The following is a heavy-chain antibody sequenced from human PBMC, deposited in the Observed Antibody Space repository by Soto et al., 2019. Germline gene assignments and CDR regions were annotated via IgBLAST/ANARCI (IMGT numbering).Heavy chain of an antibody. CDR2: IYPGDSDT. CDR3: ARLRGYCGGDCPDDYYGVDV. Sequence: EAHKNSCKGSGNRLTRHWNGLGRPMPGESPEWMGIIYPGDSDTRYSPSFQGQVTISADKSISTAYLQWSSLKASDTAMYYCARLRGYCGGDCPDDYYGVDVWGQGTTVTVSS. V-gene: IGHV5-51*01. D-gene: IGHD2-21*02. J-gene: IGHJ6*02. CDR1: GNRLTRHW.